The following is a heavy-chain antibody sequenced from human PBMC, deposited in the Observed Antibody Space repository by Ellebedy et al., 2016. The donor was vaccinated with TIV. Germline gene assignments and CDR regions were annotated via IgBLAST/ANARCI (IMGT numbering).Heavy chain of an antibody. CDR2: IYYTGST. CDR1: GGSISRYY. D-gene: IGHD1-1*01. V-gene: IGHV4-59*01. CDR3: ARDSKNGWAFDI. J-gene: IGHJ3*02. Sequence: SETLSLTCSVSGGSISRYYWTWIRQAPGKGLEWIGYIYYTGSTDYSPSLKSRVTIAVDRSRNQISLKLTSVTAADTAMYYCARDSKNGWAFDIWGQGTVVTVSS.